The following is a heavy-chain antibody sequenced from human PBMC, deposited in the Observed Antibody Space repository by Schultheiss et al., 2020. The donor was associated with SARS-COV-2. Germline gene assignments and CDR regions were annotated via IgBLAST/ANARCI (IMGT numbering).Heavy chain of an antibody. CDR3: ARDPEEHDYGDHGPSDYYGMDV. V-gene: IGHV4-59*12. J-gene: IGHJ6*02. Sequence: SETLSLTCAVYGGSFSGYYWSWIRQPPGKGLEWIGYIYYSGSTNYNPSLKSRVTISVDTSKNQFSLQLNSVTPEDTAVYYCARDPEEHDYGDHGPSDYYGMDVWGQGTTVTVSS. CDR1: GGSFSGYY. D-gene: IGHD4-17*01. CDR2: IYYSGST.